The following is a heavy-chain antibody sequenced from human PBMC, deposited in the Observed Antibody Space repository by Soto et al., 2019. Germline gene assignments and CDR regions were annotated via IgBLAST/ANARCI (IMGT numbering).Heavy chain of an antibody. CDR3: ASVVYDILTGYLDAFDI. V-gene: IGHV3-53*04. Sequence: VGSLRLSCAASGFTVSSNYMSWVRQAPGKGLEWVSVIYSGGSTYYADSVKGRFTISRHNSKNTLYLQMNSLRAEDTAVYYCASVVYDILTGYLDAFDIWGQGPIVTV. D-gene: IGHD3-9*01. CDR2: IYSGGST. CDR1: GFTVSSNY. J-gene: IGHJ3*02.